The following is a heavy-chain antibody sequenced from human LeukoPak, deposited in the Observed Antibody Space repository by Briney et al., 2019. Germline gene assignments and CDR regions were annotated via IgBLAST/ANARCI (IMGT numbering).Heavy chain of an antibody. CDR2: ISIHSGNT. V-gene: IGHV1-18*01. Sequence: GASVKVSCKASGYTFTSHGLSWARQAPGQGLEWMGWISIHSGNTNYAQKFQDRISMATDTSTSTAYMELRSLKSDDTAVYYCARDPGGTWGFDYWGQGALVTVSS. CDR1: GYTFTSHG. CDR3: ARDPGGTWGFDY. D-gene: IGHD7-27*01. J-gene: IGHJ4*02.